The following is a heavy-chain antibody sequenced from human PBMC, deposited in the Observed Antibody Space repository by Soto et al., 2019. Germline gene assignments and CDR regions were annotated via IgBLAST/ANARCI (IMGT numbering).Heavy chain of an antibody. V-gene: IGHV3-23*01. CDR2: ISGSGGST. D-gene: IGHD5-18*01. CDR1: GFTFSSYA. CDR3: AKDLYSYGYEGYFDY. Sequence: EVQLLESGGGLVQPGGSLRLSCAASGFTFSSYAMSWVRQAPGKGLEWVSAISGSGGSTYYADSVKGRFTISRDNSKNTLYLQMYSLRAEDTAVYYCAKDLYSYGYEGYFDYWGQGTLVTVSS. J-gene: IGHJ4*02.